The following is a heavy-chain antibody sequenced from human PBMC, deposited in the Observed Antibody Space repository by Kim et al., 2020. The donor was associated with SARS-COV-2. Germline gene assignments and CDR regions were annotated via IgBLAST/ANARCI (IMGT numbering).Heavy chain of an antibody. V-gene: IGHV3-9*01. CDR3: AKVRDQLLFSYFDY. D-gene: IGHD2-2*01. CDR2: ISWNSGSI. Sequence: GGSLRLSCAASGFTFDDYAMHWVRQAPGKGLEWVSGISWNSGSIGYADSVKGRFTISRDNAKNSLYLQMNSLRAEDTALYYCAKVRDQLLFSYFDYWGQGTLVTVSS. CDR1: GFTFDDYA. J-gene: IGHJ4*02.